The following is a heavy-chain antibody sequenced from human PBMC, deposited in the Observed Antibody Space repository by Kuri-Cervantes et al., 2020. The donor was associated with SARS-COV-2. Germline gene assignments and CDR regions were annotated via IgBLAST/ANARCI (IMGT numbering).Heavy chain of an antibody. CDR3: ARRAYSEEVDYYFIDV. V-gene: IGHV5-51*01. CDR2: IYPDDSDT. J-gene: IGHJ6*03. Sequence: KVSCMGSGYTFTNYCIGWVRQIPGKGLEWMGIIYPDDSDTRYSPYFQGQVTISADKSINTAFLQWSSLKASDTAICYYARRAYSEEVDYYFIDVWGQGTTVTVSS. D-gene: IGHD4-11*01. CDR1: GYTFTNYC.